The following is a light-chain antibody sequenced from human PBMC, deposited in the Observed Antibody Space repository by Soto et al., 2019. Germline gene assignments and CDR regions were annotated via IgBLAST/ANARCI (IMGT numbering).Light chain of an antibody. CDR1: SSDVGAYNY. V-gene: IGLV2-14*03. Sequence: QSALTQPDSVSGSPGQAITISSTGTSSDVGAYNYVAWYQHHPCKVPKLMIYDVTNRPSGVSGRFSGSKSGNTASLTISGLQAEHEADYYCSSYTSSRTLVFGSGTKLTVL. J-gene: IGLJ1*01. CDR2: DVT. CDR3: SSYTSSRTLV.